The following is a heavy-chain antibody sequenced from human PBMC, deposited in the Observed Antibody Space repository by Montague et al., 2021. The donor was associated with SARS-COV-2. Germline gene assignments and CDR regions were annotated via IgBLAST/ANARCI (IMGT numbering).Heavy chain of an antibody. Sequence: SETLSLTCTVSGGSISSSSYYWGWIRQPPGKGLEWIGSIYYSGSTYYNPSLKSRVTISVDTSKNQFSLKLSSVTAADTAVYYCARHHHSVITIFGVVTPKNWFDPWGQGTLVTVSS. V-gene: IGHV4-39*01. CDR2: IYYSGST. J-gene: IGHJ5*02. CDR1: GGSISSSSYY. CDR3: ARHHHSVITIFGVVTPKNWFDP. D-gene: IGHD3-3*01.